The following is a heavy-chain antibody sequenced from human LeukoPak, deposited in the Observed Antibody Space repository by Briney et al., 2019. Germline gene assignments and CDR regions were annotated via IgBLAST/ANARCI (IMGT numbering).Heavy chain of an antibody. V-gene: IGHV1-18*01. J-gene: IGHJ4*02. CDR2: ISAYNGNT. Sequence: ASVKVSCKASGYTFTSYGISWVRQAPGQGLEWMGWISAYNGNTNYAQKLQGRVTMTTDTSTSTAYMELRSLRSDDTAVYYCARGLPGVGATMERESTDDYWGQGTLVTVSS. CDR3: ARGLPGVGATMERESTDDY. CDR1: GYTFTSYG. D-gene: IGHD1-26*01.